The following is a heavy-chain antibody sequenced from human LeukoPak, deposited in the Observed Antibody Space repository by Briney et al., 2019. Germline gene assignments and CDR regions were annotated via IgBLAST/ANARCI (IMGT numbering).Heavy chain of an antibody. Sequence: SQTLSLTCTVSGGSIRSYYWSWIRQPPGKGLEWVGYIFYSGTTDSNPSLKSRVTISVDTSKNQFSLKLSSVTAADTAVYYCARTYCSGGSCHFDYWGQGTLVTVSS. V-gene: IGHV4-59*08. J-gene: IGHJ4*02. CDR1: GGSIRSYY. CDR2: IFYSGTT. D-gene: IGHD2-15*01. CDR3: ARTYCSGGSCHFDY.